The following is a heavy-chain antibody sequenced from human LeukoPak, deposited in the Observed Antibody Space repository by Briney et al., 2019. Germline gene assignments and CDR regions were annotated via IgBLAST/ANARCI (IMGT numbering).Heavy chain of an antibody. V-gene: IGHV3-66*01. D-gene: IGHD3-9*01. Sequence: GGSLRLSCAASGFTVNTNYMSWVRQAPGKGLEWVPLISSGGGTYYADSVKGRFTISRDNSKNTMYLQMNSLGAEDTAAYYCGGGGPGKDFNILTGYLYYWGQGTPVTVSS. J-gene: IGHJ4*02. CDR3: GGGGPGKDFNILTGYLYY. CDR1: GFTVNTNY. CDR2: ISSGGGT.